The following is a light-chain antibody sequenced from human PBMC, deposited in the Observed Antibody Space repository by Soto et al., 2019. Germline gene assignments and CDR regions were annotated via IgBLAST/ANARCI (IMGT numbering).Light chain of an antibody. Sequence: DIVMTQSPDSLAVSLGERATINCKSSQSLLYSPRNKSYLAWFQQKPRQPPKLLIYWASSRVIGVPDRFSGSESGTDFTLSISSLQPEDVAVYYCQQYFSTPPLTFGGGTKVEIK. CDR3: QQYFSTPPLT. CDR2: WAS. J-gene: IGKJ4*01. V-gene: IGKV4-1*01. CDR1: QSLLYSPRNKSY.